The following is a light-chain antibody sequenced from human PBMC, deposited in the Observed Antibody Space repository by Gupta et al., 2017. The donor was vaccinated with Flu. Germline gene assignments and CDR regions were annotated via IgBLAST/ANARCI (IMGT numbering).Light chain of an antibody. Sequence: DIQMTQSPSSLSASVGDRVTITCRASQSISSYVNWYQQKPGKAPKLLIYAASSLQSGVPSRFSGSGSGTDFTLTISSLQPEDFATYYCKQSYSTPRTFGQGTKVEIK. V-gene: IGKV1-39*01. CDR1: QSISSY. J-gene: IGKJ1*01. CDR3: KQSYSTPRT. CDR2: AAS.